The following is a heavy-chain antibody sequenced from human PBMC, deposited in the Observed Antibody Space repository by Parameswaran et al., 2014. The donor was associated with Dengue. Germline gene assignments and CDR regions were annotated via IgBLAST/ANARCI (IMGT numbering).Heavy chain of an antibody. V-gene: IGHV3-15*01. Sequence: VRQAPGKGLEWVGRIKSKTDGGTTDCAAPVKGRFTISRDDSKNTLYLQMNSLKTEDTAVYYCTTADIVVVVAATPLGNYWGQGTLVTVSS. D-gene: IGHD2-15*01. CDR3: TTADIVVVVAATPLGNY. J-gene: IGHJ4*02. CDR2: IKSKTDGGTT.